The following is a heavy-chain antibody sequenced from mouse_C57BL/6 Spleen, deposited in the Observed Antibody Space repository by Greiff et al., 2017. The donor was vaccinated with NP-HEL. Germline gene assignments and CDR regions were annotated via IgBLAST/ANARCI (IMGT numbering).Heavy chain of an antibody. J-gene: IGHJ4*01. CDR2: IDPHSGGT. CDR1: GYTFTSYW. D-gene: IGHD2-4*01. Sequence: QVQLQQPGAELVKPGASVKLSCKASGYTFTSYWMHWVKQRPGRGLEWIGRIDPHSGGTKYNEKFKSKATLTVDKPSSTAYMQLSSRTSEDSAVYYCAREGGIYYDYDDAMDDWGQGTSGTVSS. V-gene: IGHV1-72*01. CDR3: AREGGIYYDYDDAMDD.